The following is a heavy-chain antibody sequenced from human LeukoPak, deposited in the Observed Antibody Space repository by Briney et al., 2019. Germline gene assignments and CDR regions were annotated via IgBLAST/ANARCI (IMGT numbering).Heavy chain of an antibody. CDR3: TKGYYEPFDV. Sequence: SETLSLTCTVSSGFSTHYYWNWIRQPPGKGLEWIGCVSDTGRTTYNPSLKSRLTISVDTSKRQFSLTLTSLTAADTAVYYCTKGYYEPFDVWGQGILVTVSP. D-gene: IGHD3-16*01. CDR2: VSDTGRT. CDR1: SGFSTHYY. V-gene: IGHV4-59*01. J-gene: IGHJ4*02.